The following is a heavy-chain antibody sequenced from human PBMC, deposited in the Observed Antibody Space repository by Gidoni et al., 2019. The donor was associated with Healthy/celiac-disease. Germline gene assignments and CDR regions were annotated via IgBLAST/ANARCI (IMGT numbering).Heavy chain of an antibody. V-gene: IGHV4-34*01. CDR3: ARTGCTGGVCYTWFDP. Sequence: QVQLQQWGAGLLKPSETLSLTCAVHGGSFSGYYWSWIRQPPGKGLEWIGEINHSGSTNYNPSLKSRVTISVDTSKNQFSLKLSSVTAADTAVYYCARTGCTGGVCYTWFDPWGQGTLVTVSS. CDR2: INHSGST. J-gene: IGHJ5*02. D-gene: IGHD2-8*02. CDR1: GGSFSGYY.